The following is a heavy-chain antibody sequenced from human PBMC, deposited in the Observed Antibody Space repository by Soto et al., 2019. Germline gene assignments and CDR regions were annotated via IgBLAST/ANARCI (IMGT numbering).Heavy chain of an antibody. D-gene: IGHD6-19*01. Sequence: GESLKISCAASGFTFDDYTMHWVRQAPGKGLEWVSLISWDGGSTYYADSVKGRFTISRDNSKNSLYLQMNSLRTEDTALYYCAKELSTGYSSGYGMDVWGQGTTVTVSS. CDR1: GFTFDDYT. J-gene: IGHJ6*02. CDR2: ISWDGGST. V-gene: IGHV3-43*01. CDR3: AKELSTGYSSGYGMDV.